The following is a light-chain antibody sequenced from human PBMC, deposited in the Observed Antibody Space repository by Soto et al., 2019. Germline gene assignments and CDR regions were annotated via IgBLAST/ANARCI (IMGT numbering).Light chain of an antibody. CDR3: QQLYIFPLT. CDR2: AAS. CDR1: QSISSY. Sequence: DIQMTQSPSSLSASVGDRVTITCRASQSISSYLNWYQQKPGKAPKLLIYAASTLQSGVPSRFSGGESGTEYTLTISSLQPEDSATYYCQQLYIFPLTFGQGTRLEIK. V-gene: IGKV1-9*01. J-gene: IGKJ5*01.